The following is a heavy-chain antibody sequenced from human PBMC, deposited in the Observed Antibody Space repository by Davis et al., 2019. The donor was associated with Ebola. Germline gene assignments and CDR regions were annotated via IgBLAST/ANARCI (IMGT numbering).Heavy chain of an antibody. CDR2: ISAYNGNT. CDR3: ARARGWGFYYYYYYMDV. CDR1: GYTFTSYG. V-gene: IGHV1-18*04. D-gene: IGHD3-10*01. Sequence: ASVKVSCKASGYTFTSYGISWVRPAPGQGLEWMGWISAYNGNTNYAQKLQGRVTMTTDTSTSTAYMELRSLRSDDTAVYYCARARGWGFYYYYYYMDVWGKGTTVTVSS. J-gene: IGHJ6*03.